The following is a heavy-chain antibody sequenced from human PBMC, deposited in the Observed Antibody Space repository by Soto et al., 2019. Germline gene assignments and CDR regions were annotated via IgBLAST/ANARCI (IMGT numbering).Heavy chain of an antibody. CDR2: INPGGSEK. J-gene: IGHJ6*02. CDR3: ASLGRHG. Sequence: EVQLVESGGGLVQPGWSLRLSCVASGFTFSDSWMDWVRQAPGKGPEWVANINPGGSEKNYVDSVKGRFTISRDNAKNAFFLQRNNRRAEDTAVYYCASLGRHGWGQGTTVTVSS. D-gene: IGHD3-16*01. CDR1: GFTFSDSW. V-gene: IGHV3-7*01.